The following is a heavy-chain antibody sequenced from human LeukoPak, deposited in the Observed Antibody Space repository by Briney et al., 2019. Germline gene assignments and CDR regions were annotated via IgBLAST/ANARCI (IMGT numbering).Heavy chain of an antibody. Sequence: GGSLRLSCAASGFTFSSYAMHWVRQAPGKGLEWVAFIHYDGSNNYYADSVKGRFTISRDNAKNSLYLQMNSLRAEDTAVYYCARGTMFPYYFDYWGQGTLVTVSS. CDR2: IHYDGSNN. D-gene: IGHD3-10*02. CDR3: ARGTMFPYYFDY. CDR1: GFTFSSYA. V-gene: IGHV3-30*02. J-gene: IGHJ4*02.